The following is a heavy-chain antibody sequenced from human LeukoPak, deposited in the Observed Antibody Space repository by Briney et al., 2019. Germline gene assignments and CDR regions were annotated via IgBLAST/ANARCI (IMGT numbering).Heavy chain of an antibody. Sequence: SETLSLTCTVSGGSISGSSYYWGWIRQPPGKGLEWIGEINHSGSTNYNPSLKSRVTISVDTSKNQFSLKLSSVTAADTAVYYCAREEGYWGQGTLVTVSS. J-gene: IGHJ4*02. CDR1: GGSISGSSYY. V-gene: IGHV4-39*07. CDR3: AREEGY. CDR2: INHSGST.